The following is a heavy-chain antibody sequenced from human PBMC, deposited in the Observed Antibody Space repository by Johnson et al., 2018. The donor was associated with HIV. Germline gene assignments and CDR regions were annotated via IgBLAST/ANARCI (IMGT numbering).Heavy chain of an antibody. D-gene: IGHD4-11*01. CDR2: IYSGDTT. V-gene: IGHV3-66*02. J-gene: IGHJ3*02. Sequence: VQLVESGGGLVQPGGSLRLSCAASGFTFSSYWMTWVRQAPGKGLEWVSLIYSGDTTYYADSVKGRFTISRDNAKNSLYLRMNSLRAEDTAVYYCARDNEVTNAFDIWGQGTMVTVSS. CDR1: GFTFSSYW. CDR3: ARDNEVTNAFDI.